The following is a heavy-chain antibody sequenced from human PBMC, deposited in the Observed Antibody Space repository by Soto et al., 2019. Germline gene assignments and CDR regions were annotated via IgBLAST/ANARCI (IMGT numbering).Heavy chain of an antibody. CDR3: ARGGDYDILTGKYYFDY. D-gene: IGHD3-9*01. CDR2: INHSGST. Sequence: SETLSLTCAVYGGSFSGYYWSWIRQPPGKGLEWIGEINHSGSTNYNPSLKSRVTISVDTSKNQSSLKLSSVTAADTAVYYCARGGDYDILTGKYYFDYWGQGTLVTVSS. J-gene: IGHJ4*02. CDR1: GGSFSGYY. V-gene: IGHV4-34*01.